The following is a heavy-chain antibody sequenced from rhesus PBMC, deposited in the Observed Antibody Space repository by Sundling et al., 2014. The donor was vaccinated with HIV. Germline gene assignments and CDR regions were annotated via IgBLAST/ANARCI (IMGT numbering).Heavy chain of an antibody. D-gene: IGHD1-44*02. Sequence: QVQLQESGPGLVKPSETLSLTCAVSGGSISNRYYWSWIRQPPGKGLEWIGYIYGDDGSTYYNPSLKSRVTISTDTSKNQFSLKLSSVTAADTAVYYCASGGGELHDYWGQGVLVTVSS. CDR3: ASGGGELHDY. V-gene: IGHV4-106*01. CDR2: IYGDDGST. J-gene: IGHJ4*01. CDR1: GGSISNRYY.